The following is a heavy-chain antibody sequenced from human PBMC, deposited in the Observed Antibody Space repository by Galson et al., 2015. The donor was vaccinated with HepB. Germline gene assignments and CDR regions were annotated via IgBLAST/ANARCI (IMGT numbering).Heavy chain of an antibody. Sequence: SETLSLTCTVSGGSISSYYWSWIRQPPGKGLEWIGYIYYSGSTNYNPSLKSRVTISVDTSKNQFSLKLSSVTAADTAVYYCAREHPYDILTGYYPHAFDIWGQGTMVTVSS. J-gene: IGHJ3*02. CDR3: AREHPYDILTGYYPHAFDI. V-gene: IGHV4-59*01. CDR2: IYYSGST. D-gene: IGHD3-9*01. CDR1: GGSISSYY.